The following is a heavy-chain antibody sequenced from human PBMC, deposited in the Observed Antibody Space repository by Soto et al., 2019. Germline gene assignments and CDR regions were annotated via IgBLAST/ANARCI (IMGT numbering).Heavy chain of an antibody. Sequence: GASVKVSCKASGGTFSSYAISWVRQAPGQGLEWMGGIIPIFGTANYAQKFQGRVTITADESTSTAYMELSSLRSEDTAVYYCARDQKGSYYFWSGYWVRNYYYGMDVWGQGTTVTVSS. V-gene: IGHV1-69*13. CDR1: GGTFSSYA. CDR3: ARDQKGSYYFWSGYWVRNYYYGMDV. CDR2: IIPIFGTA. D-gene: IGHD3-3*01. J-gene: IGHJ6*02.